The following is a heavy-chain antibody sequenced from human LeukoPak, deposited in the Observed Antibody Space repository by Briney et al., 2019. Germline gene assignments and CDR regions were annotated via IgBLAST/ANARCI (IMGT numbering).Heavy chain of an antibody. CDR2: ISGRGETT. CDR3: ARDSNGYYSAFDI. D-gene: IGHD3-22*01. CDR1: GFNFRGQA. Sequence: GGSLRLSCAASGFNFRGQAMSWVRQGPGKGLEWVAGISGRGETTYYADSVKGRFTISRDNAKNSLYLQMNSLRAEDTAVYYCARDSNGYYSAFDIWGQGTMVTVSS. J-gene: IGHJ3*02. V-gene: IGHV3-23*01.